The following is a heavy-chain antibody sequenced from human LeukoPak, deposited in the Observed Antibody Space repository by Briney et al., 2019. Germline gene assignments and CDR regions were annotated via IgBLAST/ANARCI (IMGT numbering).Heavy chain of an antibody. V-gene: IGHV1-3*01. CDR3: ARGIWSATRVDYYLDN. CDR2: INAGNGHT. Sequence: ASVKVSCKASGYTLSGYAIHWVRQAPGQRFEWMGWINAGNGHTKYPQNFQGRVTITRDSSANIVYMDVSSLTSEDTAVYYCARGIWSATRVDYYLDNWGRGTLVTVSS. J-gene: IGHJ4*02. CDR1: GYTLSGYA. D-gene: IGHD5-24*01.